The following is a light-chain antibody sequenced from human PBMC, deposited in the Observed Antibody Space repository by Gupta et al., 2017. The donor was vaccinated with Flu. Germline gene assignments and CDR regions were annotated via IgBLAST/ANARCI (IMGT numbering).Light chain of an antibody. J-gene: IGKJ4*01. CDR1: QGISTY. V-gene: IGKV1-9*01. CDR2: AAS. Sequence: DLPLTQSPSFLSASVGDRVTIPCRARQGISTYLAWYQQKPGKAPKLLIYAASTLQREVPSMYSDRGPLTEFTLTISSLQTEDFPTYYCQQLDSYPMTFGGGTKMEIK. CDR3: QQLDSYPMT.